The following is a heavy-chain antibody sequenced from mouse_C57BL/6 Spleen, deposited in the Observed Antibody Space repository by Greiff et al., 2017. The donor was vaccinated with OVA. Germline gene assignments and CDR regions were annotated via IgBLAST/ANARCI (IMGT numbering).Heavy chain of an antibody. D-gene: IGHD1-1*01. CDR2: IDPSDSYT. Sequence: VQLQQPGAELVKPGASVKLSCKASGYTFTSYWMQWVKQRPGQGLEWIGEIDPSDSYTNYNQKFKGKATLTVDISSSTAYMQLSSLTSEDSAVYYCAITTVVATRYFDVWGTGTTVTVSS. V-gene: IGHV1-50*01. J-gene: IGHJ1*03. CDR3: AITTVVATRYFDV. CDR1: GYTFTSYW.